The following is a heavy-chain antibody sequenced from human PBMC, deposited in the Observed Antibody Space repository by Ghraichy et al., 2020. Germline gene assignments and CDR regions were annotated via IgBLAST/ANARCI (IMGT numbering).Heavy chain of an antibody. J-gene: IGHJ3*02. CDR3: ARNQVGTTLGAFDI. Sequence: SETLSLTCTVSGGSISSYYWSWIRTPPGKGLEGIGYIYYSGSTNYNPSLKSRVTISLDTSKNQFSLKLSSVTAADTAVYYCARNQVGTTLGAFDIWGQGTMVTVSS. CDR1: GGSISSYY. CDR2: IYYSGST. D-gene: IGHD1-26*01. V-gene: IGHV4-59*01.